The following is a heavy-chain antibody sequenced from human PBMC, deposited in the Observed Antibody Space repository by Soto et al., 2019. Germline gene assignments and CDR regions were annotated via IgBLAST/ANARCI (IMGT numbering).Heavy chain of an antibody. CDR1: GFTFSSYA. J-gene: IGHJ4*02. Sequence: GGSLRLSCAASGFTFSSYAMHWVHQAPGKGLEWVAVISYDGSNKYYADSVKGRFTISRDNSKNTLYLQMNSLRAEDTAVYYCASEIAAAGTSPPDYWGQGTLVTVSS. CDR2: ISYDGSNK. V-gene: IGHV3-30-3*01. CDR3: ASEIAAAGTSPPDY. D-gene: IGHD6-13*01.